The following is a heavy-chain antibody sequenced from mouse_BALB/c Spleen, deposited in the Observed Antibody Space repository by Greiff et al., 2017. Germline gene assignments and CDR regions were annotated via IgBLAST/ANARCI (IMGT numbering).Heavy chain of an antibody. CDR1: GFSLTSYG. Sequence: VKLMESGPGLVQPSQSLSITCTVSGFSLTSYGVHWVRQSPGKGLEWLGVIWSGGSTDYNAAFISRLSISKDNSKSQVFFKMNSLQANDTAIYYCARVFSPNWTGFAYWGQGTLVTVSA. J-gene: IGHJ3*01. D-gene: IGHD4-1*02. CDR2: IWSGGST. CDR3: ARVFSPNWTGFAY. V-gene: IGHV2-2*02.